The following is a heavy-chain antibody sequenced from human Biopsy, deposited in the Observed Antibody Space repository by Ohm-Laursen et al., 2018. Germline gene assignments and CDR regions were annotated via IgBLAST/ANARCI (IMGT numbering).Heavy chain of an antibody. CDR2: IWYDGSNK. V-gene: IGHV3-33*01. CDR1: GFTFSIYS. D-gene: IGHD3-22*01. CDR3: AREGDDSSGYTPHYFDY. Sequence: SLRLSCTASGFTFSIYSMHWVRQAPGKGLEWVAVIWYDGSNKYYADSVKGRFIISRDDPKNTLYLQMNSLRAEDTAVYYCAREGDDSSGYTPHYFDYWGQGTLVTVSS. J-gene: IGHJ4*02.